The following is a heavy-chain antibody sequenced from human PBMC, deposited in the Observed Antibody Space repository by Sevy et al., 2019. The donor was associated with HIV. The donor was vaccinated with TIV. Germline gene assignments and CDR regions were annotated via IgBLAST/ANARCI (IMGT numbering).Heavy chain of an antibody. V-gene: IGHV3-7*01. CDR2: IKQDGSEK. J-gene: IGHJ3*02. D-gene: IGHD3-22*01. Sequence: GGSPEISCAASGFTFSSYWMNWARQAPGKGLEWVANIKQDGSEKYYVDSVKGRFTISRDNAKNSLYLQMNSLRAEDTAVYYCARGVYYYDSSAYFAFDIWGRGTMVTVSS. CDR1: GFTFSSYW. CDR3: ARGVYYYDSSAYFAFDI.